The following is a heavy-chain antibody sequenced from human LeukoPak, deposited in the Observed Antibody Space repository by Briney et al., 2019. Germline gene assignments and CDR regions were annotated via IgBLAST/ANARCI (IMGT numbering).Heavy chain of an antibody. Sequence: SQTLSLTCAISGDSVSSNSAAWNWIRQSPSRGLEWLGRTYYRSKWYNDYAVSVKSRITINPDTSKNQFSLKLSSVTAADTAVYYCARHIVAENQLLSGFDYWGQGTLVTVSS. V-gene: IGHV6-1*01. J-gene: IGHJ4*02. D-gene: IGHD2-2*01. CDR2: TYYRSKWYN. CDR1: GDSVSSNSAA. CDR3: ARHIVAENQLLSGFDY.